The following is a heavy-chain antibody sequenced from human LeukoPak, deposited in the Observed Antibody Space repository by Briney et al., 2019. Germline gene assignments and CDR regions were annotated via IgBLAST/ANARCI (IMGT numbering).Heavy chain of an antibody. D-gene: IGHD3-10*01. CDR1: GGSMSGYY. Sequence: SETLSLTCTVSGGSMSGYYWSWIRQPPGKGLKWIGYIYYSGSANYNPSLKSRVTISVDTSKNQFSLKLSSVTAADTAVYYCARDIGSGSSTSDYWGQGTLVTVSS. J-gene: IGHJ4*02. CDR2: IYYSGSA. V-gene: IGHV4-59*01. CDR3: ARDIGSGSSTSDY.